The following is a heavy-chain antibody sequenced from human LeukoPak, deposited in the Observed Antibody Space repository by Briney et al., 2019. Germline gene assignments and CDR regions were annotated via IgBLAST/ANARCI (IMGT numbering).Heavy chain of an antibody. CDR3: GKTTVGYSSGQKPAWPVDF. D-gene: IGHD5-18*01. J-gene: IGHJ4*02. CDR1: GFTFGSHA. V-gene: IGHV3-23*01. Sequence: AGRSLRLSCEASGFTFGSHAMYWVRQAPGKGLEWVAGIFGSGGSPHYADSVKGRFTISRDNPRNTVYLQINSLRDDDTAVYYCGKTTVGYSSGQKPAWPVDFWGQGTLVTVSS. CDR2: IFGSGGSP.